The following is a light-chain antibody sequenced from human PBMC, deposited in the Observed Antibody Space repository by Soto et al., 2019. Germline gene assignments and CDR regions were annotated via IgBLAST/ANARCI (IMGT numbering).Light chain of an antibody. CDR1: QSVSSSY. Sequence: EIVLTQSPGTLSLSPWERATLSCRASQSVSSSYLAWYQQKPGQAPRLLIYGASSRATGIPDRFSGSGSGTDFKLTISSLEPEDCAVYYCQQYGSSPLTLGGGTKVEIK. V-gene: IGKV3-20*01. CDR3: QQYGSSPLT. CDR2: GAS. J-gene: IGKJ4*01.